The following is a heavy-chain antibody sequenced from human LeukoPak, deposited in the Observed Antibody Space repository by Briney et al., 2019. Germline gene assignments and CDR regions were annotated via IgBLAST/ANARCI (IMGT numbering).Heavy chain of an antibody. V-gene: IGHV3-74*01. Sequence: GSLRLSCAASGFTFSSYWMHWVRQAPGKGLVWVSRIDTDGSSTSYADSVKGRFTISRDNARNTLYLQMNSLRAEDTAVYYCAKDKDDFWSGYGYWGQGTLVTVSS. J-gene: IGHJ4*02. D-gene: IGHD3-3*01. CDR3: AKDKDDFWSGYGY. CDR1: GFTFSSYW. CDR2: IDTDGSST.